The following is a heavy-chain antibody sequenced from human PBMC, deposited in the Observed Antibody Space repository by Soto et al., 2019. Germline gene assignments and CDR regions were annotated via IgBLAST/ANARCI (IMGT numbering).Heavy chain of an antibody. D-gene: IGHD6-25*01. CDR3: ARDERLPNDAFDI. CDR1: GGTFSSYA. CDR2: IIANNGTT. V-gene: IGHV1-18*01. Sequence: ASVTVYCQASGGTFSSYAISWVRQAPGQGLEWMGWIIANNGTTNYAQKLQGRVTMTTDTSTSTAYMELRSLRSDDTAVYYCARDERLPNDAFDIWGQGTMVTVSS. J-gene: IGHJ3*02.